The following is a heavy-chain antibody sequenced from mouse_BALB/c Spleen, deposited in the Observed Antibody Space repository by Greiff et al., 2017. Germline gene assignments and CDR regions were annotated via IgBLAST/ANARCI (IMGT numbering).Heavy chain of an antibody. V-gene: IGHV5-4*02. CDR2: ISDGGSYT. Sequence: EVKLMESGGGLVKPGGSLKLSCAASGFTFSDYYMYWVRQTPEKRLEWVATISDGGSYTYYPDSVKGRFTISRDNAKNNLYLQMSSLKSEDTAMYYCARHNPSHYYGSSYGYAMDYWGQGTTLTVSS. D-gene: IGHD1-1*01. J-gene: IGHJ2*01. CDR3: ARHNPSHYYGSSYGYAMDY. CDR1: GFTFSDYY.